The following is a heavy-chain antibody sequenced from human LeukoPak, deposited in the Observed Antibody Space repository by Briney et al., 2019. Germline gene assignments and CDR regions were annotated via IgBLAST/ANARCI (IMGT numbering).Heavy chain of an antibody. CDR1: GFIFNKYA. J-gene: IGHJ4*02. CDR2: ISSYGGST. D-gene: IGHD3-22*01. V-gene: IGHV3-64D*06. CDR3: VKRGNDYYDSSGNFDFDF. Sequence: GGSLRLSCSASGFIFNKYAMYWVRQAPGKGLEYVSAISSYGGSTYYADSVKGRFTISRDNSKNTLYLQMCSLRAEDTAVFYCVKRGNDYYDSSGNFDFDFWGQGTLVTVSS.